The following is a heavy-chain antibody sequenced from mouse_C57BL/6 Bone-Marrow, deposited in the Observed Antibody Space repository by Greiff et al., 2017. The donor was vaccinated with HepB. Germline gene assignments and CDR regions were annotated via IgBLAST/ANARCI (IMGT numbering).Heavy chain of an antibody. CDR3: VTDYYGSSYVFAY. D-gene: IGHD1-1*01. J-gene: IGHJ3*01. CDR2: IRSKSNNYAT. CDR1: GFSFNTYA. Sequence: DAGGGLVQPKGSLKLSCAASGFSFNTYAMNWVRQAPGKGLEWVARIRSKSNNYATYYADSVKDRFTISRDDSESMLYLQMNNLKTEDTAMYYCVTDYYGSSYVFAYWGQGTLVTVSA. V-gene: IGHV10-1*01.